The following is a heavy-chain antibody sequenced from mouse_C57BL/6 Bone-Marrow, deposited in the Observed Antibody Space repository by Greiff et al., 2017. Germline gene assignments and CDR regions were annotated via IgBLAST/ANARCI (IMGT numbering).Heavy chain of an antibody. CDR3: ARVAYYRNHYAMDY. CDR1: GFSLTSYG. D-gene: IGHD2-5*01. J-gene: IGHJ4*01. CDR2: IWSGGST. V-gene: IGHV2-2*01. Sequence: QVQLQQSGPGLVQPSQSLSITCTVSGFSLTSYGVHWVRQSPGKGLEWLGVIWSGGSTDYNAAFISRLSISKDNSKSQVFCKMNSLQADDTAIYYWARVAYYRNHYAMDYWGQGTSVTVSS.